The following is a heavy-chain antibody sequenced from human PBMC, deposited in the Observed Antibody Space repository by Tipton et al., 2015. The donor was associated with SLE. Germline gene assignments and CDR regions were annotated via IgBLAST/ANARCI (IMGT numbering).Heavy chain of an antibody. D-gene: IGHD1-26*01. Sequence: TLSLTCTVSGDSISSSSYYWGWIRQPPGKGLEWIGSIYYSGSTNYNPSLRSRVTISLDTSKNQFSLKLSSVTAADTAMYYCTRHNTGSYYGAFDIWGQGTMVTVSS. CDR2: IYYSGST. CDR3: TRHNTGSYYGAFDI. J-gene: IGHJ3*02. V-gene: IGHV4-39*07. CDR1: GDSISSSSYY.